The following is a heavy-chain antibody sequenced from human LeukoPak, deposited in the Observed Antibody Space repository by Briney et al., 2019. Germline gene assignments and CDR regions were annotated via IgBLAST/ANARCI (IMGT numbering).Heavy chain of an antibody. CDR1: GYTFTGYY. D-gene: IGHD2-15*01. J-gene: IGHJ6*02. CDR3: AREGSCPSMDV. Sequence: ASVKVSCKASGYTFTGYYTHWVRQAPGQGLEWMGWINPNSGNTGYAQKFQGRVTMTRNTSISTAYMELSSLRSEDTAVYYCAREGSCPSMDVWGQGTTVTVSS. CDR2: INPNSGNT. V-gene: IGHV1-8*02.